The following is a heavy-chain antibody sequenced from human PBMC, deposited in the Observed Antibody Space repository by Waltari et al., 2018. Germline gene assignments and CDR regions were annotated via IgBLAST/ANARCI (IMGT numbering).Heavy chain of an antibody. CDR3: ANPREARDPLTGYFSWARDV. CDR1: GYTFTGWY. CDR2: INPISGDT. Sequence: QVQLVQSGTEVKKPGASVKVSCKASGYTFTGWYVHWVRQAPGQGLEWMGWINPISGDTKYAQKFQGRVTVTRDTSITTADMELSGLRSDDTAVDYCANPREARDPLTGYFSWARDVWGQGTTVTVSS. J-gene: IGHJ6*02. D-gene: IGHD3-9*01. V-gene: IGHV1-2*02.